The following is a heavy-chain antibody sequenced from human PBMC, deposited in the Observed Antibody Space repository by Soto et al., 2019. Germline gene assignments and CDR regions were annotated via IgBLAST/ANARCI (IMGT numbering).Heavy chain of an antibody. CDR3: TRQGLTDGYNWGFDY. J-gene: IGHJ4*02. Sequence: EVQLVESGGGLVQPGGSLKLSCAASGFSFSGADMHWGRQASGQGLEWVGRVRSKANSYATAYAASVKGRFTIFRDDSRNRVCLQVNGVRTEDTAVYYCTRQGLTDGYNWGFDYWGQGTLVTVSP. D-gene: IGHD1-1*01. CDR1: GFSFSGAD. CDR2: VRSKANSYAT. V-gene: IGHV3-73*02.